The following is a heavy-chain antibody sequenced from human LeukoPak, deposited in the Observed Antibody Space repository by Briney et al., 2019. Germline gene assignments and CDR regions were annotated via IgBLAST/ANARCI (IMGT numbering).Heavy chain of an antibody. CDR2: ISSSGSTI. J-gene: IGHJ4*02. CDR3: ARGDPSLSLWIAAVGTALDY. CDR1: GFTFSDYY. Sequence: GGSLRLSCAASGFTFSDYYMSWIRQAPGKGLEWVSYISSSGSTIYYADSVKGRFTISRDNAKNSLYLQMNSLRAEDTAVYYCARGDPSLSLWIAAVGTALDYWGQGTLVTVSS. D-gene: IGHD6-13*01. V-gene: IGHV3-11*01.